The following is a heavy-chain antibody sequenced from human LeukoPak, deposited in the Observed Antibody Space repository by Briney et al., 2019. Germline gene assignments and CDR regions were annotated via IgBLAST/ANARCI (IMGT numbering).Heavy chain of an antibody. CDR1: GGSISSYY. V-gene: IGHV4-59*12. D-gene: IGHD3-22*01. CDR3: ARDSTMIVPGAFDI. Sequence: PSETLSLTCTVSGGSISSYYWSWIRQPPGRGLEWIGYIYYSGTTHYNPSLKSRVTISVDTSKNQFSLKLSSVTAADTAVYYCARDSTMIVPGAFDIWGQGTMVTVSS. J-gene: IGHJ3*02. CDR2: IYYSGTT.